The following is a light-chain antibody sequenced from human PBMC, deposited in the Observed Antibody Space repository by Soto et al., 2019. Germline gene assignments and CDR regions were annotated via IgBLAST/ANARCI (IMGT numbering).Light chain of an antibody. CDR2: GSS. Sequence: EIVLTQSRDTLSLSPGDRATLSCRASQSVSSNYVAWYQQKPGQAPRLLTHGSSSRATGIPDRFSGRGFGTDFTLVISRLEPEDFAVYYCQQYGSSPFTFGQGTKLEIK. V-gene: IGKV3-20*01. CDR1: QSVSSNY. CDR3: QQYGSSPFT. J-gene: IGKJ2*01.